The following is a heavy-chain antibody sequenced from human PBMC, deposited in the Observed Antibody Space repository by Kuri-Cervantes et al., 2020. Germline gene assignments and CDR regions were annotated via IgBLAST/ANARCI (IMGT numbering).Heavy chain of an antibody. J-gene: IGHJ4*02. V-gene: IGHV4-4*07. Sequence: SETLSLTCTVSGGSVSSYYWSWIRQPAGKRLEWIGRIYTSRSTNYNPSLKSRVTMSVDTSKNQISLKLSSVTAADTAVYYCARRKAAAGKGVDYWGQGTLVTVSS. CDR2: IYTSRST. CDR1: GGSVSSYY. CDR3: ARRKAAAGKGVDY. D-gene: IGHD6-13*01.